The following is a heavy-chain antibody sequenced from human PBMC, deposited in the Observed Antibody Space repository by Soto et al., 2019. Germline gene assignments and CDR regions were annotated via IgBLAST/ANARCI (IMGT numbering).Heavy chain of an antibody. CDR3: ATGYIAARHNDY. CDR2: FDPEDGET. J-gene: IGHJ4*02. D-gene: IGHD6-13*01. CDR1: GGTFSSYA. V-gene: IGHV1-24*01. Sequence: ASVKVSCKASGGTFSSYAISWVRQAPGKGLEWMGGFDPEDGETIYAQKFQGRVTMTEDTSTDTAYMELSSLRSEDTAVYYCATGYIAARHNDYWGQGTLVTVSS.